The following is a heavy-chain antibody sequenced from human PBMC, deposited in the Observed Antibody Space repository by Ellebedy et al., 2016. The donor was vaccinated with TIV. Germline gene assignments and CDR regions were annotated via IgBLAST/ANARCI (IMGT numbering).Heavy chain of an antibody. CDR2: IYRGGST. D-gene: IGHD6-19*01. V-gene: IGHV3-53*01. CDR3: ARRDRVVGTDY. Sequence: GESLKISCVVSGFTVYNNYMSWVRQAPGKGLEWVSVIYRGGSTYYADSAKGRFTISRDSSKNKVYLQMNSLRAEDTAVYYCARRDRVVGTDYWGQGTLVTVSS. CDR1: GFTVYNNY. J-gene: IGHJ4*02.